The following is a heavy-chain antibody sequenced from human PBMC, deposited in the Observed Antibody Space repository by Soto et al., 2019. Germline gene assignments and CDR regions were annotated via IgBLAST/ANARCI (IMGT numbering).Heavy chain of an antibody. CDR2: IIPILGIT. CDR3: PKDGRGIKHGDYDVVWHFEV. V-gene: IGHV1-69*08. Sequence: QVQLVQSGAEVRKPGSSVKVSCEASGGSFNSHSFSWVRQAPGLGLEWVGRIIPILGITNHAQKFRGRVTISADKSTSTVDMELSRLRSEDAAVYYCPKDGRGIKHGDYDVVWHFEVWGRCTLVQVSS. CDR1: GGSFNSHS. D-gene: IGHD4-17*01. J-gene: IGHJ2*01.